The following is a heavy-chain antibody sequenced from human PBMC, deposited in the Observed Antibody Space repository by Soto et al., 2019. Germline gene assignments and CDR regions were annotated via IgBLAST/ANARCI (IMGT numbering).Heavy chain of an antibody. J-gene: IGHJ6*03. V-gene: IGHV3-74*01. D-gene: IGHD3-3*01. CDR2: INSDGTST. Sequence: EVQLVESGGGLVQPGGSLRLSCAVSGFAFSSYWMHWVRQTPGKGLVWVSRINSDGTSTAYADSVKGRFTISRDNAKDTLDLEMNSLRAEDTAVYYCARDGWDLEWLLRVYSYMDVWGKGTTVTVSS. CDR1: GFAFSSYW. CDR3: ARDGWDLEWLLRVYSYMDV.